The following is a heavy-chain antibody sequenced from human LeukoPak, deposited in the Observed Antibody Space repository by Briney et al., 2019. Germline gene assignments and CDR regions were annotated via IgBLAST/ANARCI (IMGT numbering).Heavy chain of an antibody. CDR1: GGTFSSYA. Sequence: ASVKVSCKASGGTFSSYAISWVRQAPGQGLEWMGWISAYNGNTNYAQKLQGRVTMTTDTSTSTAYMELRSLGSDDTAVYYCARGEEYYYDSSGYPNFDYWGQGTLVTVSS. CDR3: ARGEEYYYDSSGYPNFDY. V-gene: IGHV1-18*01. CDR2: ISAYNGNT. J-gene: IGHJ4*02. D-gene: IGHD3-22*01.